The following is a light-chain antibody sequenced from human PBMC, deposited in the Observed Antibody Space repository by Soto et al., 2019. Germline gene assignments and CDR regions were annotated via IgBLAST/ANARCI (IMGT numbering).Light chain of an antibody. CDR3: QQYDALPYT. CDR2: DAS. CDR1: QDINNY. J-gene: IGKJ2*01. Sequence: DIQMTQSPSSLSASVRDRVTITCQASQDINNYLNWFQQKPGKAPKLLSYDASNLETGVPSRFSGSASGTDFTFTISSRQPEDITRYYCQQYDALPYTFGQETKLEIK. V-gene: IGKV1-33*01.